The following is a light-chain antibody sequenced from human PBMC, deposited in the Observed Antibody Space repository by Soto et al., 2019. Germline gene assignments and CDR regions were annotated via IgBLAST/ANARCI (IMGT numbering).Light chain of an antibody. V-gene: IGKV3-11*01. Sequence: EIVLTQSPATLSLSPGERATLSCRASQSVSSYLAWYQQKPGQAPRLLIYDASNRATGIPARFSGSGSGTDFTLTISSLEAEDFAFYYCQQRSNWLTFGGGTKVEIK. CDR3: QQRSNWLT. CDR1: QSVSSY. J-gene: IGKJ4*01. CDR2: DAS.